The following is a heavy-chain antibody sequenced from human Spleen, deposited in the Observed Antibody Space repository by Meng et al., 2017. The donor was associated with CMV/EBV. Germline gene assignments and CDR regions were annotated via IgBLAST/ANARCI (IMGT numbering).Heavy chain of an antibody. CDR3: AKDKYDS. CDR1: EFTFSNYI. V-gene: IGHV3-21*01. CDR2: ISSRSTYI. Sequence: GESLKISCAASEFTFSNYIMNWVRQAPGKGLEWVSSISSRSTYISYADSVKGRFTVSRDNAKNSLYLQMDSLRVEDTAIYYCAKDKYDSWGQGTLVTVSS. J-gene: IGHJ5*01.